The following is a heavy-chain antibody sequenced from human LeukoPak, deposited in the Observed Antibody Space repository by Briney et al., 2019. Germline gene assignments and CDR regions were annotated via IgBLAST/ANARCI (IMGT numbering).Heavy chain of an antibody. CDR1: GGSISSSSYY. J-gene: IGHJ6*03. CDR2: IYYSGST. D-gene: IGHD3-3*01. CDR3: ARIRFLEWLLSNYYYMDV. Sequence: SETLSLTCTVSGGSISSSSYYWGWIRQPPGKGLEWIGSIYYSGSTYYNPSLKSRVTISVDTSKNQFYLKLSSVTAADTAVYYCARIRFLEWLLSNYYYMDVWGKGTTVTVSS. V-gene: IGHV4-39*07.